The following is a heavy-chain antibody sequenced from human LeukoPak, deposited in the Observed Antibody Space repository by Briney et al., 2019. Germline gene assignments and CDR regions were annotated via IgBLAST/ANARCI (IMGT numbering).Heavy chain of an antibody. J-gene: IGHJ5*02. D-gene: IGHD3-3*01. Sequence: SETLSLTCTISGGSISTTNYYWGWIRQPPGRDLEWIGSIYSSGNTYYNPSLESRVTISVDTSKNQLSLKLTSATAADTSVYYCARHSGLRSPFDPWGQGTLVTVSS. CDR2: IYSSGNT. CDR1: GGSISTTNYY. V-gene: IGHV4-39*01. CDR3: ARHSGLRSPFDP.